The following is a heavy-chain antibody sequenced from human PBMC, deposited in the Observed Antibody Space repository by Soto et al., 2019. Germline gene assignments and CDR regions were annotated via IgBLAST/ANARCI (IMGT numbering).Heavy chain of an antibody. D-gene: IGHD3-22*01. J-gene: IGHJ5*02. CDR1: GGTFSSYA. CDR2: IIPIFGTA. Sequence: SVKVSCKASGGTFSSYAISGVRQAPGQGLEWMGGIIPIFGTANYAQKFQGRVTITADESTSTAYMEPSSLRSEDTAVYYWARGNRDYYDSSGYLGDVDPWGQGTRVTVS. CDR3: ARGNRDYYDSSGYLGDVDP. V-gene: IGHV1-69*13.